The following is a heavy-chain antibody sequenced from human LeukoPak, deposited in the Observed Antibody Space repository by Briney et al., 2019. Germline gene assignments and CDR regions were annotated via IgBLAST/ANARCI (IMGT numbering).Heavy chain of an antibody. CDR1: GFTFSTYY. CDR2: INPDGSAM. D-gene: IGHD3-16*02. V-gene: IGHV3-11*04. J-gene: IGHJ3*02. Sequence: GGSLRLSCAASGFTFSTYYMSWFRQAPEMGLEWVSYINPDGSAMFYADSVKGRFTISRENAKNSLYLQMNSLRAGDTAVYYCARGFGITFGEVITIAFDIWGQGTMVTVSS. CDR3: ARGFGITFGEVITIAFDI.